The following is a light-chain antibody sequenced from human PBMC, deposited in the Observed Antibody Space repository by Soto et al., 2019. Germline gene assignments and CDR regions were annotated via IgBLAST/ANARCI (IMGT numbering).Light chain of an antibody. V-gene: IGLV2-11*01. J-gene: IGLJ1*01. Sequence: QSALTQPRSVSGSPGQSVTISCTGTSSDVGGYSYVSWYQQHPGKAPKLMIYDVSKRPSGVPDRFSGSKSGNTASLTISGLQAEYEAYYYCCSSAGSYSYVFGTGTKLTVL. CDR1: SSDVGGYSY. CDR3: CSSAGSYSYV. CDR2: DVS.